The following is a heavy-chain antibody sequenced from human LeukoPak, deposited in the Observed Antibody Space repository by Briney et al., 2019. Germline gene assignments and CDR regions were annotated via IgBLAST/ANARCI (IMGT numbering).Heavy chain of an antibody. CDR2: INHSGST. Sequence: SETLSLTYAVYGGSFSGYYWSWIRQPPGKGLEWIGEINHSGSTNYNPSLKSRVTISVDTSKNQFSLKLSSVTAADTAVYYCAREGVPAAARGNWFDPWGQGTLVTVSS. J-gene: IGHJ5*02. D-gene: IGHD2-2*01. CDR3: AREGVPAAARGNWFDP. V-gene: IGHV4-34*01. CDR1: GGSFSGYY.